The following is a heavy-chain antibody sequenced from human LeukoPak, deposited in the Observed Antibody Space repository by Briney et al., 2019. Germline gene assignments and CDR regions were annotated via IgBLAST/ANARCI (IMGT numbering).Heavy chain of an antibody. CDR3: TGSSSLVAAFDI. CDR1: GFTFSNAW. CDR2: IKSKTDGGTT. D-gene: IGHD6-13*01. Sequence: GGSLRLSCAASGFTFSNAWMSWVRQAPGKGLEWVGRIKSKTDGGTTDYAAPVKGRFTISRDDSKNTLYLQMNSLKTEDTAVYYCTGSSSLVAAFDIWGQGTMVTVSS. J-gene: IGHJ3*02. V-gene: IGHV3-15*01.